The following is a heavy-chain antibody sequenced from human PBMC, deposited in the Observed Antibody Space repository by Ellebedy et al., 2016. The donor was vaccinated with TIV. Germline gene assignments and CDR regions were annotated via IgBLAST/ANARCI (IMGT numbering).Heavy chain of an antibody. J-gene: IGHJ6*02. Sequence: GGSLRLSXAASGFTFSSYWMSWVRQAPGKGLEWVANIKQDGSEKYYVDSVKGRFTISRDNAKNSLYLQMNSLRAEDTAVYYCARNLDYGDYGDLDYQAYYYYYYGMDVWGQGTTVTVSS. V-gene: IGHV3-7*03. CDR2: IKQDGSEK. CDR3: ARNLDYGDYGDLDYQAYYYYYYGMDV. D-gene: IGHD4-17*01. CDR1: GFTFSSYW.